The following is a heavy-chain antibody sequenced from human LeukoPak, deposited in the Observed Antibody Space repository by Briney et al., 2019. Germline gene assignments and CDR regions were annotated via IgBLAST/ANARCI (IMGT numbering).Heavy chain of an antibody. CDR1: GGSISSGDYY. CDR2: IYYSGST. V-gene: IGHV4-30-4*01. J-gene: IGHJ4*02. CDR3: ARHRNYGGNSVEFDY. D-gene: IGHD4-23*01. Sequence: SETLSLTCTVSGGSISSGDYYWGWIRQPPGKGLEWIGYIYYSGSTYYNPSLKSRVTISVDTSKNQFSLKLSSVTAADTAVYYCARHRNYGGNSVEFDYWGQGTLVTVSS.